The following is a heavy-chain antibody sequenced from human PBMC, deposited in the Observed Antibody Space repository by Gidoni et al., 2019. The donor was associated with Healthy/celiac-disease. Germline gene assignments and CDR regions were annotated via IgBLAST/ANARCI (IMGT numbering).Heavy chain of an antibody. V-gene: IGHV1-24*01. CDR2: FDAEDGET. CDR1: GYTLTELS. CDR3: ATDLFSGGWTMVYDY. D-gene: IGHD6-19*01. Sequence: QVQLVHSAAEVKKPGASVKFSCTVYGYTLTELSMHWVRQAPGKGLEWMGGFDAEDGETIYAQKFQGRVTMTEDTSTDTAYMELSSLRSEDTAVYYCATDLFSGGWTMVYDYWGQGTLVTVSS. J-gene: IGHJ4*02.